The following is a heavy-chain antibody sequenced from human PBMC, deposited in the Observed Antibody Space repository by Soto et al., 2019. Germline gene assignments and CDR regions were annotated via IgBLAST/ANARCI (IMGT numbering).Heavy chain of an antibody. D-gene: IGHD6-13*01. V-gene: IGHV4-31*03. CDR1: GGSISSGGYY. CDR2: IYYSGST. CDR3: PRQIAAAGTGDEY. Sequence: SETLSLTCTVSGGSISSGGYYWSWVRQHPGKGLEWIGYIYYSGSTYYNPSLKSRVTISVDTSKNQFSLKLSSVTAADTAVYYCPRQIAAAGTGDEYWGQGTRVTVPQ. J-gene: IGHJ4*02.